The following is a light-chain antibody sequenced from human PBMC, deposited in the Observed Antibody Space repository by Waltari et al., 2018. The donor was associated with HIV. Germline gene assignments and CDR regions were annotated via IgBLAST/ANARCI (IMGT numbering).Light chain of an antibody. J-gene: IGLJ3*02. CDR2: NTN. CDR3: MVYMGSSIWV. Sequence: QTVATQEPSFSASPGGPVTLTCSLKSGSVPARYQPTGPQHNPGQAHGTLMYNTNTRSSGAPDRLCGSVLGNEAALTITGAQADDECEYYCMVYMGSSIWVFGGGTKVTVL. V-gene: IGLV8-61*01. CDR1: SGSVPARYQ.